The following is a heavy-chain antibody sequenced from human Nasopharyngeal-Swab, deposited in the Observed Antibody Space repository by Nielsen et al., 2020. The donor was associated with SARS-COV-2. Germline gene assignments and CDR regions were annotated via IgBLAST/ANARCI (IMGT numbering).Heavy chain of an antibody. J-gene: IGHJ5*02. CDR3: ASNYYDSSGYRYWFDP. D-gene: IGHD3-22*01. V-gene: IGHV4-39*01. Sequence: SETLSLTCTVSGDSISTSSYYWVWIRQSPGKGPEWIGNIHHSGSTSYNPSLKSRLTISVDTSKNLFSLKLSSVTAADTAFYYCASNYYDSSGYRYWFDPWGQGTLVTVSS. CDR2: IHHSGST. CDR1: GDSISTSSYY.